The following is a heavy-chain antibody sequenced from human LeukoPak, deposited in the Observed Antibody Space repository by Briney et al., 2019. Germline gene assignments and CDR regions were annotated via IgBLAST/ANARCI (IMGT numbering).Heavy chain of an antibody. CDR3: AKGGIVVVPAVIVYYYYGMDA. J-gene: IGHJ6*02. CDR2: ISGGGGNT. CDR1: GFTFSGYA. D-gene: IGHD2-2*01. V-gene: IGHV3-23*01. Sequence: GGSLRLSCAASGFTFSGYAMDWVRQAPGKGLEWVSAISGGGGNTYYADSVKGRFTISRDNSKNTLYLQMNSLRAEDTAVYYCAKGGIVVVPAVIVYYYYGMDAWGQGTTVTVSS.